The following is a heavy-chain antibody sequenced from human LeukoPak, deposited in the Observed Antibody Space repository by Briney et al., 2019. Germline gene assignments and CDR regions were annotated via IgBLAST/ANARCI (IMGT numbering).Heavy chain of an antibody. CDR2: IYYSGST. CDR3: ARGGYYGSGNDFRFDP. J-gene: IGHJ5*02. Sequence: SSETLSLTCTVSGGSISSYYWSWIRQPPGKGLEWIGYIYYSGSTNYNPSLKSRVTISVDTSKNQFSLKLCSVTPADTAVYYCARGGYYGSGNDFRFDPWGQGTLVTVSS. V-gene: IGHV4-59*01. D-gene: IGHD3-10*01. CDR1: GGSISSYY.